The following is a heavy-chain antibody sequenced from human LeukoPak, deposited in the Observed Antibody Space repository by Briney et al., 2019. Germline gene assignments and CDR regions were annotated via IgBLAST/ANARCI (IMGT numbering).Heavy chain of an antibody. V-gene: IGHV5-51*01. CDR1: GSSFTSYW. Sequence: GESLKISCKGSGSSFTSYWIGWVRQMPGKGLEWMGIIYPGDSDTRYSPSFQGQVTISADKSISTAYLQWSSLKASDTAMYYCARNTYCGGDCVIGYYYGMDVWGQGTTVTVSS. CDR2: IYPGDSDT. CDR3: ARNTYCGGDCVIGYYYGMDV. D-gene: IGHD2-21*02. J-gene: IGHJ6*02.